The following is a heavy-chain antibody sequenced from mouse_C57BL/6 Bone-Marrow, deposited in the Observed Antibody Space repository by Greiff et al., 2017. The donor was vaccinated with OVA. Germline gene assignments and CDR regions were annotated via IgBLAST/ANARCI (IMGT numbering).Heavy chain of an antibody. J-gene: IGHJ3*01. CDR2: IDPENGDT. CDR3: TTGGKACLAY. V-gene: IGHV14-4*01. CDR1: GFNFKDDY. Sequence: VQLQQSGAELVRPGASVKLSCTASGFNFKDDYMHWVKQRPEQGLEWIGWIDPENGDTEYASKFQGKATITADTSSNTAYLQLSSLTSEDTAVYYCTTGGKACLAYWGQGTLVTVSA. D-gene: IGHD1-3*01.